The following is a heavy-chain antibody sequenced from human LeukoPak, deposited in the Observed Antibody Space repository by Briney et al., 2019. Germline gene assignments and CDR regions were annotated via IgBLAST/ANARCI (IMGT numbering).Heavy chain of an antibody. J-gene: IGHJ4*02. CDR3: ARTSRTDYGDFDY. CDR2: IYYSGST. Sequence: SETLSLTCTVPGGSISSYYWSWIRQPPGKGLEWIGYIYYSGSTNYNPSLKSRVTISVDTSKNQFSLKLSSVTAADTAVYYCARTSRTDYGDFDYWGQGTLVTVSS. D-gene: IGHD4-17*01. CDR1: GGSISSYY. V-gene: IGHV4-59*01.